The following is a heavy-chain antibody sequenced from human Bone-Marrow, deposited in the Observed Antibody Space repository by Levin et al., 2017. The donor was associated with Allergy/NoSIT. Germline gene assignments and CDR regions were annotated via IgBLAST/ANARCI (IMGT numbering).Heavy chain of an antibody. V-gene: IGHV4-59*08. CDR1: GASIRSDY. J-gene: IGHJ6*02. CDR3: AKSLGTYGMDV. Sequence: SETLSLTCSVSGASIRSDYWSWIRQTPGKGLEWIGYLYSGASTIYNPSLKSRVSISFDTSKNQFSLRLNSVTAADTARYYCAKSLGTYGMDVWGPGTTVTVS. D-gene: IGHD2-21*01. CDR2: LYSGAST.